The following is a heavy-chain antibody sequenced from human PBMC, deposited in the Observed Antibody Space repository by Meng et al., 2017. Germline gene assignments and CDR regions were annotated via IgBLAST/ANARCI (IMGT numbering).Heavy chain of an antibody. Sequence: GGSLRLSCAASGFTFSSYWMSWVRQAPGKGLEWVANIKQDGSEKYYVDSVKGRFTISRDNAKNTLYLQMNSLRAEDTAVYYCARGLIAVAGTLFDYWGQGTLVTVSS. CDR3: ARGLIAVAGTLFDY. CDR1: GFTFSSYW. CDR2: IKQDGSEK. J-gene: IGHJ4*02. D-gene: IGHD6-19*01. V-gene: IGHV3-7*04.